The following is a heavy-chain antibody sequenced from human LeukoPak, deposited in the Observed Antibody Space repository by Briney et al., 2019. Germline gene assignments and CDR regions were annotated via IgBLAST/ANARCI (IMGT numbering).Heavy chain of an antibody. CDR2: IFYSGTT. J-gene: IGHJ6*02. CDR1: GGSISSDY. V-gene: IGHV4-59*08. Sequence: SETLSLTCTVSGGSISSDYWSWIRQPPGKGLEWIGYIFYSGTTSYNPSLQSRVTISVDTSKNQFSLKLSSVTAADTAVYYCARHVTYYGMAVWGQETTVTVSS. CDR3: ARHVTYYGMAV. D-gene: IGHD5-18*01.